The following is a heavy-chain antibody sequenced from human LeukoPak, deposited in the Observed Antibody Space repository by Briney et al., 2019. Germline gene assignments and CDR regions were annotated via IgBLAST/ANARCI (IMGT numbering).Heavy chain of an antibody. CDR2: ISYDGSNK. CDR1: GFTFNSCG. D-gene: IGHD1-26*01. CDR3: AKSMSSEIYPFDY. J-gene: IGHJ4*02. V-gene: IGHV3-30*18. Sequence: GGSLRLSCAASGFTFNSCGTHWVRQAPGRGLEWVAVISYDGSNKYYGDSVKGRFTISRDNSKNTLDLQMNSLGAEDTAVYYCAKSMSSEIYPFDYWGQGTLVTVSS.